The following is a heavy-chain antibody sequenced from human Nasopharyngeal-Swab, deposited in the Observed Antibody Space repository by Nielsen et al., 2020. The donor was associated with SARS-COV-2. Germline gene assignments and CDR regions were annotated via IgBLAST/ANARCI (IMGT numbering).Heavy chain of an antibody. CDR1: GFTFSSYE. Sequence: GESLKISCAASGFTFSSYEMNWVRQAPGKGLEWVSYISSSGSTIYYADSVKGRFTISRDNAKNLLYLQMNSLRAEDTAVYYCARGHGVWFGEPDNWFDPWGQGTLVTVSS. CDR2: ISSSGSTI. J-gene: IGHJ5*02. CDR3: ARGHGVWFGEPDNWFDP. V-gene: IGHV3-48*03. D-gene: IGHD3-10*01.